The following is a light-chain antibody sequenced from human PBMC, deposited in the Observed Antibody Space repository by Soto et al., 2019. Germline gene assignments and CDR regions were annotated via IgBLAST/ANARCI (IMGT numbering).Light chain of an antibody. CDR2: AAS. CDR1: QSISSY. CDR3: QQSYSTPLT. V-gene: IGKV1-39*01. Sequence: DIQMTQSPSSLSASVGDRVIITCRASQSISSYLNWYQQKPGKAPKLLIYAASSLQSGVPSRFSGSGSGTDFTLTISSLQPEDFENYYCQQSYSTPLTFGGGTKVEIK. J-gene: IGKJ4*01.